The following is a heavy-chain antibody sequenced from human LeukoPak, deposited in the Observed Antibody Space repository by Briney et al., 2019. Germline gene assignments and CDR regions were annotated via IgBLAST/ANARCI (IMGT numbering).Heavy chain of an antibody. Sequence: PSETLSLTCTVSSGSISTSNYYWGWVRQPPGKALEWIGNIFYSGSTYYSPPLKSRVTISLDTSRNQFSLKLSSVTAADTAVYYCAREPRGYSYGWYYMDVWGKGTTVTVSS. CDR1: SGSISTSNYY. CDR2: IFYSGST. D-gene: IGHD5-18*01. CDR3: AREPRGYSYGWYYMDV. J-gene: IGHJ6*03. V-gene: IGHV4-39*07.